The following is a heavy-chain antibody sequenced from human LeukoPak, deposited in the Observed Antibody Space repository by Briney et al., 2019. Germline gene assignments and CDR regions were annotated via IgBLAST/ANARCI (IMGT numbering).Heavy chain of an antibody. CDR1: GFTFSDYS. D-gene: IGHD3-22*01. J-gene: IGHJ4*02. Sequence: GGSLRLSCAASGFTFSDYSMNWVRQAPGKGLEWVASVNTVSSYIYYADSMRGRFTISRDNAKNSLFLQMNSLRAEDTAVYYCARLRRNSDRSDFFYYYDHWGQGTLVIFSS. CDR2: VNTVSSYI. V-gene: IGHV3-21*01. CDR3: ARLRRNSDRSDFFYYYDH.